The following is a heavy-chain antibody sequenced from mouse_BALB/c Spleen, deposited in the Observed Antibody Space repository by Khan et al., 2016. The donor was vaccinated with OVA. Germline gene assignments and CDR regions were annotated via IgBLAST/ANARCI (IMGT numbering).Heavy chain of an antibody. D-gene: IGHD1-2*01. CDR3: ARTITTAKGYYYAMDY. CDR1: GFTFSSYG. V-gene: IGHV5-6*01. CDR2: ISSGGHYT. Sequence: VQLKESGGDLVKPGGSLKLSCAASGFTFSSYGMSWVRQTPDKRLEWVATISSGGHYTYFPDSVRGRFTISRANAKNTLYLQMSSLKSEDTAMYYCARTITTAKGYYYAMDYWGQGTSVTVSS. J-gene: IGHJ4*01.